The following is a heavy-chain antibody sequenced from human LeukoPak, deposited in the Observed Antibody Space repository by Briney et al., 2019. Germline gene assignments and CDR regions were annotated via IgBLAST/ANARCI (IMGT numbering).Heavy chain of an antibody. J-gene: IGHJ5*02. D-gene: IGHD2-15*01. CDR2: IWYDGSNK. Sequence: GGSLRLSCAASGFTFSSYGIHWVRQAPGKGLEWVSFIWYDGSNKYYADSVKGRFTISRDNSKNTLYLQMSGLRPEDTAVYYCARAGDKYCTGGSCYSSFDPWGQGTLVSASS. CDR3: ARAGDKYCTGGSCYSSFDP. V-gene: IGHV3-30*02. CDR1: GFTFSSYG.